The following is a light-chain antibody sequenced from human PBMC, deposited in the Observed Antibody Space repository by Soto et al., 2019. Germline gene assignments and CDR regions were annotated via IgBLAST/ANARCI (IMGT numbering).Light chain of an antibody. CDR3: QQSYSTPIS. Sequence: DIRMTHYPSSLSASVVDTFTITCLASQSISSHLNWYQQKPGKAPNLLMYTASNLQSGVPSRFSGSGSGTDFTLTISSLQPEDFATYYCQQSYSTPISFGQGTRLEIK. J-gene: IGKJ5*01. V-gene: IGKV1-39*01. CDR1: QSISSH. CDR2: TAS.